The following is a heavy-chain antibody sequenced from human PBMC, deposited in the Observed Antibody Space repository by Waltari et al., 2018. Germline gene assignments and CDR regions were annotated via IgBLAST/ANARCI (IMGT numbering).Heavy chain of an antibody. CDR1: GFPFSSYA. D-gene: IGHD5-18*01. Sequence: EVQLLESGGGLVQPGGSLRLSCAASGFPFSSYAMSWVRQARGKGREWVSAMSGSGGSTYYADSVKGRFTISRDNSKNTLYLQMNSLRAEDTAVYYCAKDSSWIQLWSTDHDAFDIWGQGTMVTVSS. CDR2: MSGSGGST. CDR3: AKDSSWIQLWSTDHDAFDI. J-gene: IGHJ3*02. V-gene: IGHV3-23*01.